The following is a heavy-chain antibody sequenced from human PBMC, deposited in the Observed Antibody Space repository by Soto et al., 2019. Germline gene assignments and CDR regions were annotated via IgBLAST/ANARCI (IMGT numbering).Heavy chain of an antibody. CDR2: INTGGSGT. J-gene: IGHJ4*02. CDR1: GFTFSRHW. CDR3: VRGTSDWYGVDF. V-gene: IGHV3-74*01. Sequence: EVHLVESGGGLVQPGGSLRLSCAVSGFTFSRHWMHWVRQAPGKGLQWVSRINTGGSGTNYAASVEGRFTISRDNTKNTLYLQMNRLRGEDTAQYYCVRGTSDWYGVDFWGQGTLVTVSS. D-gene: IGHD3-10*01.